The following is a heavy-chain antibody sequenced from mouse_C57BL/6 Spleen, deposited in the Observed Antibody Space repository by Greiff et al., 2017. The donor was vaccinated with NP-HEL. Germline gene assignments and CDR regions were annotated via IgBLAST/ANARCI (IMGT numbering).Heavy chain of an antibody. J-gene: IGHJ2*01. V-gene: IGHV5-4*03. CDR1: GFSFSSYA. CDR3: ARPQTAQATYFDY. D-gene: IGHD3-2*02. CDR2: ISDGGSYT. Sequence: EVKVEESGGGLVKPGGSLKLSCAASGFSFSSYAMSWVRQTPEKRLEWVATISDGGSYTYYPDNVKGRFTISRDNAKNNLYLQMNHLKSEDTSMYYCARPQTAQATYFDYWGQGTTLTVSS.